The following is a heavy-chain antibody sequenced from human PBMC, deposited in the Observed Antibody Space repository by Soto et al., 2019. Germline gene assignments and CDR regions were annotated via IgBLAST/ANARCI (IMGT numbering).Heavy chain of an antibody. D-gene: IGHD3-9*01. CDR2: ISPSSSYI. J-gene: IGHJ4*02. Sequence: EVQVVESGGGLAKPGGSLRLSCVASGFTFSRHSMNWVRQAPGKGLEWVSSISPSSSYIYYADSVKGRFTISRDNAKNSLFLQMNSLRVEDTAVYYCARSNDISTGYLVDFDYWGQGSLVIVSS. V-gene: IGHV3-21*01. CDR3: ARSNDISTGYLVDFDY. CDR1: GFTFSRHS.